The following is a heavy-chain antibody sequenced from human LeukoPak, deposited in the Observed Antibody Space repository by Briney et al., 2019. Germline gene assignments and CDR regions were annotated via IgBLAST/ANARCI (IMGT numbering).Heavy chain of an antibody. D-gene: IGHD3-10*01. J-gene: IGHJ4*02. Sequence: ASVKVSCKASGYTFTSYGISWVRQAPGQGLEWMGWISAYNGNTNYAQKLQGRVTVTTDTSTSTAYMELRSLRSDDTAVYYCARVDDGSGGYYYYFDYWGQGTLVTVSS. CDR2: ISAYNGNT. CDR3: ARVDDGSGGYYYYFDY. CDR1: GYTFTSYG. V-gene: IGHV1-18*04.